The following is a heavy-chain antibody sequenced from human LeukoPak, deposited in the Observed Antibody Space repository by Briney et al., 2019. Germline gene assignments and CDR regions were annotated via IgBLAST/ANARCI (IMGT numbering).Heavy chain of an antibody. CDR3: ARGTTHTELWAYYYYGMDV. V-gene: IGHV4-59*01. CDR2: IYYSGST. D-gene: IGHD2-21*01. J-gene: IGHJ6*02. CDR1: GGSISSYY. Sequence: SETLSLTCTVSGGSISSYYWSWIRQPPGKGLEWIGYIYYSGSTNYNPSLKNRVTISVDTSKNQFSLKLSSVTAADTAVYYCARGTTHTELWAYYYYGMDVWGQGTTVTVSS.